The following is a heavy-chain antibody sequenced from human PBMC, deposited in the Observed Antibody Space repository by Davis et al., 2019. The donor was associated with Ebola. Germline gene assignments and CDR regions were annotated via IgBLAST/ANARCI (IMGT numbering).Heavy chain of an antibody. D-gene: IGHD3-3*01. Sequence: SETLSLTCAVYGGSFSDYYWTWIRQPPGKGLEWIGEINHGGSTNYNPSLKSRVTISVDKSKNQFSLKLRSVTAADTAVYYCARQGWSGYSLRHWLDPWGRGTLVTVSS. CDR2: INHGGST. CDR3: ARQGWSGYSLRHWLDP. CDR1: GGSFSDYY. V-gene: IGHV4-34*01. J-gene: IGHJ5*02.